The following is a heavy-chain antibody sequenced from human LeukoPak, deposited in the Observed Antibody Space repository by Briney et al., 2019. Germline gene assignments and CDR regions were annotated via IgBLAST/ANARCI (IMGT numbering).Heavy chain of an antibody. CDR1: GGSFSGYY. D-gene: IGHD3-9*01. V-gene: IGHV4-31*11. J-gene: IGHJ6*02. CDR3: ARDTLDILTGYPPPYGMDV. Sequence: SETLSLTCAVYGGSFSGYYWSWIRQHPGKGLEWIGYIYYSGSTYYNPSLKSRVTISVDTSKNQFSLKLSSVTAADTAVYYCARDTLDILTGYPPPYGMDVWGQGTTVTVSS. CDR2: IYYSGST.